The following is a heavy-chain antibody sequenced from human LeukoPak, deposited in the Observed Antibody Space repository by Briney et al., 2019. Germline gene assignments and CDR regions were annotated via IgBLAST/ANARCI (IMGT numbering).Heavy chain of an antibody. CDR1: GFTFSGYS. Sequence: PGGSLRLSCAASGFTFSGYSMNWVRQAPGKGLEWVSYISSSSSTIDYADSVKGRFTISRDNAKNSLYLQVNSLRAEDTAVYYCASGEWESPRGFDYWGQGTLVTVSS. D-gene: IGHD1-26*01. V-gene: IGHV3-48*04. CDR3: ASGEWESPRGFDY. CDR2: ISSSSSTI. J-gene: IGHJ4*02.